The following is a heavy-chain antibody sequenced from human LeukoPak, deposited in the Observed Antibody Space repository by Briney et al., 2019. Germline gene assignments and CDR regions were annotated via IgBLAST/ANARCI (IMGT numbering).Heavy chain of an antibody. CDR1: GGSISSGSYY. CDR3: ARVGYYGVVRIFDY. J-gene: IGHJ4*02. Sequence: PSETLSLTXTVSGGSISSGSYYWSWIRQPAGKGLEWIRRIYTSGSTNYNPSLKSRVTISVDTSKNQFSLKLSSVTAADTAVYYCARVGYYGVVRIFDYWGQGTLVTVSS. D-gene: IGHD3-10*01. V-gene: IGHV4-61*02. CDR2: IYTSGST.